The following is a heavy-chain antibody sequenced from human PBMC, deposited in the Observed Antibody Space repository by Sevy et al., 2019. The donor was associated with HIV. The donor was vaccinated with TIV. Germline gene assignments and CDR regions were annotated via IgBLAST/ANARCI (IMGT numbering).Heavy chain of an antibody. D-gene: IGHD6-19*01. Sequence: GGSLRLSCAASGFTFSSYAMSWVRQAPGKGLEWASAISGSGGSTYYADSVKGRFTISRDNSKNTLYLQMNSLRAEDTAVYYCAKQYSSGWYHFDYWGQGTLVTVSS. V-gene: IGHV3-23*01. CDR3: AKQYSSGWYHFDY. CDR2: ISGSGGST. CDR1: GFTFSSYA. J-gene: IGHJ4*02.